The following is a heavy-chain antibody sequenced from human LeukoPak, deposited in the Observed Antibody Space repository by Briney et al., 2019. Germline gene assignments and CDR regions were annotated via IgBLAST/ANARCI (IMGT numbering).Heavy chain of an antibody. V-gene: IGHV4-59*08. CDR2: IYYSGST. D-gene: IGHD3-10*01. J-gene: IGHJ5*02. CDR3: ARHDMARGGDWFDP. CDR1: GGSISSYY. Sequence: SETMSLTCTVSGGSISSYYWSWIRQPPGKGLEWIGYIYYSGSTNYNPSLKSRVTISVDTSKNQFSLKLSSVTAADTAVYYCARHDMARGGDWFDPWGQGTLVTVSS.